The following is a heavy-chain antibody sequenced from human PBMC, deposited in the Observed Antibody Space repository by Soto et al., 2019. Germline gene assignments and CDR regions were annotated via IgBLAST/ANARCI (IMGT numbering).Heavy chain of an antibody. CDR1: GYTFTGYY. J-gene: IGHJ3*02. CDR3: ARVRSSWYVGDAFDI. D-gene: IGHD6-13*01. Sequence: GSVKVSCKASGYTFTGYYMHWVRQAPGQGLEWMGWINPNSGGTNYAQKFQGWVTMTRDTSISTAYMELSRLRSDDTAVYYCARVRSSWYVGDAFDIWGQGTMVTVSS. V-gene: IGHV1-2*04. CDR2: INPNSGGT.